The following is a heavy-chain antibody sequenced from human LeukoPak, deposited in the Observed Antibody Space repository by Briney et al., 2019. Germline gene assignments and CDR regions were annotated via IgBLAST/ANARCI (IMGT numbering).Heavy chain of an antibody. CDR1: GYTFTSYG. V-gene: IGHV1-18*01. CDR3: ARATYYYDSSGYYHPGYFDY. D-gene: IGHD3-22*01. Sequence: GASVKVSCKASGYTFTSYGISWVRQAPGQGLEWMGWISAYNGNTNYAQKLQGRATMTTDTSTSTAYMELRSLRSDDTAVYYCARATYYYDSSGYYHPGYFDYWGQGTLVTVSS. J-gene: IGHJ4*02. CDR2: ISAYNGNT.